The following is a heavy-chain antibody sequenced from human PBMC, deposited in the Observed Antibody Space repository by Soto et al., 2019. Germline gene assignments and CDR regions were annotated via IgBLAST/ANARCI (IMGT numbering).Heavy chain of an antibody. Sequence: GASVKVSCKASGYTFTSYGISWVRQAPGQGLEWMGWISAYNGNTNYAQKLQDRVTMTTDTSTSTAYMELRSLRSDDTAVYYCARDLGPPQYSSSSRGMDVWGQGTTVTVSS. CDR1: GYTFTSYG. J-gene: IGHJ6*02. D-gene: IGHD6-6*01. CDR2: ISAYNGNT. V-gene: IGHV1-18*01. CDR3: ARDLGPPQYSSSSRGMDV.